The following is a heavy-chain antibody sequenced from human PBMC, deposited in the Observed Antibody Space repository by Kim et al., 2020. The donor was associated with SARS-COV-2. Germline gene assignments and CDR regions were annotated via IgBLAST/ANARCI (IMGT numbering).Heavy chain of an antibody. CDR2: ISYDGSNK. Sequence: GGSLRLSCAASGFTFSSYGMHWVRQAPGKGLEWVAVISYDGSNKYYADSVKGRFTISRDNSKNTLYLQMNSLRAEDTAVYYCAKTGGSGYYYGMDVWGQGTTVTVSS. J-gene: IGHJ6*02. V-gene: IGHV3-30*18. CDR1: GFTFSSYG. D-gene: IGHD6-19*01. CDR3: AKTGGSGYYYGMDV.